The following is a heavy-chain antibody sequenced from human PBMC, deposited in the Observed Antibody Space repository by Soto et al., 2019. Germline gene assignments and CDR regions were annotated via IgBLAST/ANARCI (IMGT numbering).Heavy chain of an antibody. Sequence: ETRSLNFTVSGGSISSYYCSFSNQRAGKELQYIGYIYYSGSTNYNPSLKSRVTISDDTSTNQFSLTLSSVTAADTAVYYCARGWWEREGYVMDVWGQGTTVTVSS. V-gene: IGHV4-59*08. CDR3: ARGWWEREGYVMDV. D-gene: IGHD1-26*01. CDR1: GGSISSYY. J-gene: IGHJ6*02. CDR2: IYYSGST.